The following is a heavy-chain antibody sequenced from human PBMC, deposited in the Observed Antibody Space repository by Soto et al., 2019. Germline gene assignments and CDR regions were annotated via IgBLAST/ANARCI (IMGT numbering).Heavy chain of an antibody. V-gene: IGHV3-33*01. J-gene: IGHJ4*02. CDR2: IWYDASNK. CDR1: GFTFSSYG. CDR3: ARDCAGYSSGWYQRGGFDY. D-gene: IGHD6-19*01. Sequence: QVQLVESGGGVVQPGRSLRLSCAASGFTFSSYGMHWVRQAPGKGLECVAVIWYDASNKYYADSVKGRFTISRDNSKNTLYLQMNSLRAEDTAVYYCARDCAGYSSGWYQRGGFDYWGQGTLVTVSS.